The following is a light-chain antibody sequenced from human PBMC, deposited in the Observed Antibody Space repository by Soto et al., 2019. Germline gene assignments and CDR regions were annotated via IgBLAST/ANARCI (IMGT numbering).Light chain of an antibody. CDR2: EVS. CDR1: SSDIGGYTY. Sequence: QSALTQPASVSGSPGQSITISCTGTSSDIGGYTYVSWYQQHPGKAPKLIIYEVSNRPSGVSNRFSGSKSGNTASLTISGRQAEDEADYYCSSYISSSTPLVFGTGTKVTVL. V-gene: IGLV2-14*01. CDR3: SSYISSSTPLV. J-gene: IGLJ1*01.